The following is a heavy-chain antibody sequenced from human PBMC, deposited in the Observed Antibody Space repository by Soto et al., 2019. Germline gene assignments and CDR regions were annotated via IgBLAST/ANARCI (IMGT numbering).Heavy chain of an antibody. Sequence: ASETLSLTCAVSGGSISNGGYSWSWIRQPPGKGLEWIGYIYHSGSTYYNPSLKSRVTISVDRSKNQFSLKLSSVTAADTAVYYCARAPSMIDAFDIWGQGTMVTVSS. CDR2: IYHSGST. CDR3: ARAPSMIDAFDI. D-gene: IGHD3-22*01. CDR1: GGSISNGGYS. V-gene: IGHV4-30-2*01. J-gene: IGHJ3*02.